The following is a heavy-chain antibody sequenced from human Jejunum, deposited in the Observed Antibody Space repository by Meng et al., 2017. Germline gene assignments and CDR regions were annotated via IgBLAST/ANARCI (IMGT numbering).Heavy chain of an antibody. J-gene: IGHJ4*02. CDR3: ASRPVGIRTYYFDC. V-gene: IGHV4-4*02. Sequence: QVELQASGPGLVKPSGTLSLTCAVSGGSITSTEWWSWVRQTPGKGLEWIGEVFHSGTPNYNPSLMSRLTMSVDKSKNQFSLNLTSVTAADTAVYYCASRPVGIRTYYFDCWGQGTLVTVSS. D-gene: IGHD2-21*01. CDR2: VFHSGTP. CDR1: GGSITSTEW.